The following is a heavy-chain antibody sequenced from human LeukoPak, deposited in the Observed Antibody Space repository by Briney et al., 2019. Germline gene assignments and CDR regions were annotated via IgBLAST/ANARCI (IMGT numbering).Heavy chain of an antibody. Sequence: GGSLRLSCAATGFTFSSYAMTWVRQAPGKGLEWVSGISGSGDTPYYADSVKGRFTISRDNSKNTLYLQMSSLRAEDTAIYYCAKDRIAAAGTVDYWGQGILVIVSS. J-gene: IGHJ4*02. CDR3: AKDRIAAAGTVDY. D-gene: IGHD6-13*01. CDR2: ISGSGDTP. V-gene: IGHV3-23*01. CDR1: GFTFSSYA.